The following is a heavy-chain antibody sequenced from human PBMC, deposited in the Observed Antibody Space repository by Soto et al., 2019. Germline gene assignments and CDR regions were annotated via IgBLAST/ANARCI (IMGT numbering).Heavy chain of an antibody. V-gene: IGHV3-15*07. CDR2: IKSKTDGGTT. CDR3: TTLSITIFGVVLMDV. J-gene: IGHJ6*02. D-gene: IGHD3-3*01. Sequence: PGGSLRLSCAASGFTFSNAWMNWFRQAPGKGLEWVGRIKSKTDGGTTDYAAPVKGRFTISRDDSKNTLYLQMNSLKTEDTAVYYCTTLSITIFGVVLMDVWGQGTTVTVSS. CDR1: GFTFSNAW.